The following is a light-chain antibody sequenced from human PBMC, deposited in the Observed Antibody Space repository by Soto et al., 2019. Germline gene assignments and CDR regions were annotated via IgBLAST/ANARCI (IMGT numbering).Light chain of an antibody. CDR3: QQSYSTLTCT. V-gene: IGKV1-39*01. CDR2: DAS. CDR1: QSISSY. J-gene: IGKJ1*01. Sequence: DIQMTQSPSSLSASVGDRVTITCRASQSISSYLNWYQQKPGKAPKLLIYDASSLQSGGPSRFNGSEYGTDFTLTISSLKPEDFATYYCQQSYSTLTCTFGQETQVEIK.